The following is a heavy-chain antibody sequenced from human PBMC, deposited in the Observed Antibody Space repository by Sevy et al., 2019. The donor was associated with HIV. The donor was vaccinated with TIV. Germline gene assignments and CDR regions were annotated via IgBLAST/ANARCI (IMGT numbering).Heavy chain of an antibody. CDR2: INGKGRST. Sequence: GGSLRLSCAASEFIFSDYAMNWVRQTPGKGLEWVSSINGKGRSTHYADSVEGRFTIPRDNSKNTLYLQMNSLRAEDTAVYYCAKTINSGGGAVPAANYYYYGMDVWGQGTTVTVSS. J-gene: IGHJ6*02. V-gene: IGHV3-23*01. D-gene: IGHD2-2*01. CDR3: AKTINSGGGAVPAANYYYYGMDV. CDR1: EFIFSDYA.